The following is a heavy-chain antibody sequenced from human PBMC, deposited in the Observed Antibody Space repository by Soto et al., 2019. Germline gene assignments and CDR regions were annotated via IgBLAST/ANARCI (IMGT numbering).Heavy chain of an antibody. CDR1: GFTFSSYG. CDR2: IWYDGSNK. CDR3: ARAYSGSYGLAY. D-gene: IGHD1-26*01. Sequence: LRLSCAASGFTFSSYGMHWVRQAPGKGLEGVAVIWYDGSNKYYADSVKGRFTISRDNSKNPLYLQMNSLRAEDTAVYYCARAYSGSYGLAYWGQGTLVTVSS. J-gene: IGHJ4*02. V-gene: IGHV3-33*01.